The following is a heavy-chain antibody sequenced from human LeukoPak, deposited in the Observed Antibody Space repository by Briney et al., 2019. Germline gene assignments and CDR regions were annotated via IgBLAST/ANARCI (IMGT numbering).Heavy chain of an antibody. Sequence: ASVKVSCKASGYTFTSYGISWVRQAPGQGLEWMGWTSAYNGNTNYAQKLQGRVTMTTDTSTSTAYMELRSLRSDDTAVYYCARDYYDFWSGPRYGMDVWGQGTTVTVSS. J-gene: IGHJ6*02. D-gene: IGHD3-3*01. CDR3: ARDYYDFWSGPRYGMDV. V-gene: IGHV1-18*01. CDR1: GYTFTSYG. CDR2: TSAYNGNT.